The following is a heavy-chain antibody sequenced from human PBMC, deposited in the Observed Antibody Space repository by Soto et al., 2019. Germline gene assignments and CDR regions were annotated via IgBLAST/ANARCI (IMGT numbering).Heavy chain of an antibody. CDR2: IYYSGNT. D-gene: IGHD1-1*01. CDR1: GGSIATGSYY. J-gene: IGHJ6*02. Sequence: SETLSLTCTVSGGSIATGSYYWGWIRQPPGKGLEWLGHIYYSGNTYYPPPLKSRVTISVDTSKNQFSLRLSSVTAADTAVYYCARLPQEYNYYGMDVWGQGTTVTVSS. V-gene: IGHV4-39*01. CDR3: ARLPQEYNYYGMDV.